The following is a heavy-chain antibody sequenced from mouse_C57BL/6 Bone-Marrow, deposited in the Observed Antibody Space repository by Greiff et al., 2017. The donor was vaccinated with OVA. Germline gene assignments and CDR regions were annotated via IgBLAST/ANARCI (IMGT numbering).Heavy chain of an antibody. D-gene: IGHD2-4*01. Sequence: CGGLVQPKGSLKLSCAASGFTFNTYAMHWVRQAPGKGLEWVARIRSKSSNYATYYADSVKDRFTISRDDSQSMLYLQMNNLKTEDTAMYYCVRDHIYYDYDEGTFAYWGQGTLVTVSA. J-gene: IGHJ3*01. CDR2: IRSKSSNYAT. CDR3: VRDHIYYDYDEGTFAY. V-gene: IGHV10-3*01. CDR1: GFTFNTYA.